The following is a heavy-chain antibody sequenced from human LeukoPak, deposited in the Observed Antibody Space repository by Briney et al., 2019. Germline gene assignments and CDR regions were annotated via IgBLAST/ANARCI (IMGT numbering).Heavy chain of an antibody. V-gene: IGHV4-59*01. CDR3: ARATYCSGGSCYHGAGYYYMDV. CDR2: IYYSGTT. D-gene: IGHD2-15*01. J-gene: IGHJ6*03. CDR1: GDSISGFY. Sequence: PSETLSLTCTVSGDSISGFYWSWIRQPPGKGLEWIGYIYYSGTTNYNPSLKSRLTISVDTSKNQFSLKLGSVTAADTAVYYCARATYCSGGSCYHGAGYYYMDVWGKGTTVTVSS.